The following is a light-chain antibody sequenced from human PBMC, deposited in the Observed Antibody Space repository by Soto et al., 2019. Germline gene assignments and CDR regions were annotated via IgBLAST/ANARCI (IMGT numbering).Light chain of an antibody. Sequence: EVMLTQSPCTLSLSTGERATLSCRASQSVSSSYLAWYQQKPGQAPRLLIYGSSSRATDIPDRFSGSGSGTDFTLTISRLEPEDFAVYYCQQYGISPQTFGQGTKVDI. V-gene: IGKV3-20*01. CDR2: GSS. CDR1: QSVSSSY. J-gene: IGKJ1*01. CDR3: QQYGISPQT.